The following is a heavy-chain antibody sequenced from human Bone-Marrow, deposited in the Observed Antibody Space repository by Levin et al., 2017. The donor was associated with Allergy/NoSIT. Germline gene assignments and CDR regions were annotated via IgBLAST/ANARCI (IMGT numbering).Heavy chain of an antibody. CDR3: ARAISPPTRATNYNFYYYMDV. Sequence: ASVKVSCTASGYTFVSYGLSWVRQAPGQGLEWMGWIRDYKGDTDYAQRFQGRVTMTTDTSTSTAYMELRSLTFDDTAVYFCARAISPPTRATNYNFYYYMDVWGKGTTVTVSS. V-gene: IGHV1-18*01. D-gene: IGHD3-3*01. CDR1: GYTFVSYG. CDR2: IRDYKGDT. J-gene: IGHJ6*03.